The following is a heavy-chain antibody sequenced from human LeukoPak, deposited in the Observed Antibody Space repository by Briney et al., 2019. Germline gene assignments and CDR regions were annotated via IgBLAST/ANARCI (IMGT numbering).Heavy chain of an antibody. D-gene: IGHD2-2*01. V-gene: IGHV3-23*01. Sequence: PGGSLRLSCAASGFTFSSYAMSWVRQAPGKGLEWVSAISGSGGSTYYADSVKGRFTISSDNSKNTLYLQMNSLRAEDTAVYYCATLLVVPAAKGPYFDYWGQGTLVTVSS. CDR2: ISGSGGST. J-gene: IGHJ4*02. CDR1: GFTFSSYA. CDR3: ATLLVVPAAKGPYFDY.